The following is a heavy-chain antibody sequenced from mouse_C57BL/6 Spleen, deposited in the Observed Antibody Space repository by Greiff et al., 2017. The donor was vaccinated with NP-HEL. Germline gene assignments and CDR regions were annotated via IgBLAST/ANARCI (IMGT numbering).Heavy chain of an antibody. D-gene: IGHD2-5*01. Sequence: EVQLQQSGPELVKPGASVKISCKASGYSYTGYYMNWVKQSPEKSLEWIGEINPSTGGTTYNQKFKAKATLTVDKSSSTAYMQLKSLTSEDSAVYYCAYSNWDYWGQGTTLTVSS. CDR1: GYSYTGYY. J-gene: IGHJ2*01. CDR2: INPSTGGT. CDR3: AYSNWDY. V-gene: IGHV1-42*01.